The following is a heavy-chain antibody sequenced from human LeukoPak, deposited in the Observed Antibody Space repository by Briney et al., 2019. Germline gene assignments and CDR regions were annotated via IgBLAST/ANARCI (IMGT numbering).Heavy chain of an antibody. D-gene: IGHD3-10*01. Sequence: SETLSLTCTVSGGSISSYYWSWIRQPPGKGLEWIGYIYYGGSTNYNPSLKSRVAISVDTSKNQFSLKLSSVTAADTAVYYCARQYYGSGSYYWDYWGQGTLVTVSS. CDR2: IYYGGST. V-gene: IGHV4-59*08. J-gene: IGHJ4*02. CDR3: ARQYYGSGSYYWDY. CDR1: GGSISSYY.